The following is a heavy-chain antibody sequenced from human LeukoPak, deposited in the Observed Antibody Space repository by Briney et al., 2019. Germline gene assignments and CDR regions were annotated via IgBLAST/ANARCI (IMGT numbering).Heavy chain of an antibody. Sequence: PGRSLRLSCAASGFTFDDYAMHWVRQAPGKGLEWVSGISWNSDSIGYADSVKGRFTISRDNAKNSLYLQMNSLRAEDTALYYCAKGPRLVGLGIEYGMDVWGQGTTVTVSS. CDR1: GFTFDDYA. CDR2: ISWNSDSI. CDR3: AKGPRLVGLGIEYGMDV. V-gene: IGHV3-9*01. D-gene: IGHD3-9*01. J-gene: IGHJ6*02.